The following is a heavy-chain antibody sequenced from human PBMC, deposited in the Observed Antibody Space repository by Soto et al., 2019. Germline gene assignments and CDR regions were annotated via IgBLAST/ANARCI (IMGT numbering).Heavy chain of an antibody. D-gene: IGHD1-20*01. CDR3: ARDTTITGTLWGPRGGYMDV. V-gene: IGHV3-48*01. CDR1: GFTFSSNS. J-gene: IGHJ6*03. CDR2: ISSSSRTI. Sequence: GGSLRLSCAASGFTFSSNSVHWVRQAPGKGLEWVSFISSSSRTIYYADSVKGRFTISRDNAKNSLYLQMNSLRAEDTAVYYCARDTTITGTLWGPRGGYMDVWDKGTTVTVSS.